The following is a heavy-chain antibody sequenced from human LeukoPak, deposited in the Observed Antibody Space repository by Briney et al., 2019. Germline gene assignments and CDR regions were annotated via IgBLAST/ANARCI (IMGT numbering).Heavy chain of an antibody. V-gene: IGHV3-30*03. Sequence: GRSLRLSCAASGFTFSSYGMHWVRQAPGKGLEWVAVISYDGSNKYYADSVKGRFTISRDNSKNTLYLQMNSLRAEDTAVYYCAILAVAGTNPFDYWGQGTLVTVSS. CDR3: AILAVAGTNPFDY. D-gene: IGHD6-19*01. CDR2: ISYDGSNK. J-gene: IGHJ4*02. CDR1: GFTFSSYG.